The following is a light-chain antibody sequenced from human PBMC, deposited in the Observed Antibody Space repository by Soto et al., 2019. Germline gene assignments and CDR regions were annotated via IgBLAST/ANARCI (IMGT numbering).Light chain of an antibody. V-gene: IGKV1-39*01. CDR1: QSISSY. J-gene: IGKJ1*01. Sequence: DIQMTQSPSSLSASVGDRVTITCRASQSISSYLNGYQQKPGKAPKLLIYAASSLQIGVPSRFSGRGYGTDFTPTISSLQTEDFATYYCQQRYSTPRTLGQGTKVEIK. CDR3: QQRYSTPRT. CDR2: AAS.